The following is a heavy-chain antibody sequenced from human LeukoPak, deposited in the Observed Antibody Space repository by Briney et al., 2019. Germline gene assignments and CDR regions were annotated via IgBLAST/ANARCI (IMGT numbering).Heavy chain of an antibody. Sequence: GGSLRLSCAASGFTFSSYSMNWVRQAPGKGLEWVSYISSSSSTIYYADSVKGRFTISRDNAKNSLYLQMNSLRAEDTAVYYCARDYSPDIVVVPASLYYFDYWGQGTLVTVSS. CDR2: ISSSSSTI. J-gene: IGHJ4*02. D-gene: IGHD2-2*01. CDR3: ARDYSPDIVVVPASLYYFDY. CDR1: GFTFSSYS. V-gene: IGHV3-48*01.